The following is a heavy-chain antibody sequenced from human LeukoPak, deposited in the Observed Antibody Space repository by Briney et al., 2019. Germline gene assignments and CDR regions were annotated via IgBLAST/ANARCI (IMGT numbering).Heavy chain of an antibody. CDR2: ISYDGSNK. D-gene: IGHD1-14*01. CDR3: AVWEPRTTGYFDY. Sequence: GRSLRLSCAASGFTFSSYAMHWVRQAPGKGLEWVAVISYDGSNKYYADSVKGRFTISRDNSKNTLYLQMSSLRAEDTAVYYCAVWEPRTTGYFDYWGQGTLVTVSS. CDR1: GFTFSSYA. V-gene: IGHV3-30*04. J-gene: IGHJ4*02.